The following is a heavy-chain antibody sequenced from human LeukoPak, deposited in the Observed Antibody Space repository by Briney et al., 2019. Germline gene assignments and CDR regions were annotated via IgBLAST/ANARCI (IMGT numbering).Heavy chain of an antibody. V-gene: IGHV4-4*07. D-gene: IGHD6-13*01. CDR1: GGSISSYY. CDR3: ARQIASAGTAGFDF. Sequence: PSETLSLTCTVSGGSISSYYWSWIRQPAGKGLEWIGRIYSTGSTNYNPSLKNRVTMSVDTPKNQFSLRLRSVTAADTAVYYCARQIASAGTAGFDFWGQGALVTVSS. CDR2: IYSTGST. J-gene: IGHJ4*02.